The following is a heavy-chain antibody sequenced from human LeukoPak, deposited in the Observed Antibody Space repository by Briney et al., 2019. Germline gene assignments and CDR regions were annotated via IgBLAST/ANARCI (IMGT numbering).Heavy chain of an antibody. V-gene: IGHV1-69*13. J-gene: IGHJ3*02. Sequence: ASVKVSCKASGGTFSSYAISWVRQAPGQGLEWMGGIIPIFGTANYAQKFQGRVTITADESTSTAYMELSSLRSEDTAVYYCANSKYYYDSSGYPTGAFDIWGQGTMVTVSS. CDR1: GGTFSSYA. CDR3: ANSKYYYDSSGYPTGAFDI. D-gene: IGHD3-22*01. CDR2: IIPIFGTA.